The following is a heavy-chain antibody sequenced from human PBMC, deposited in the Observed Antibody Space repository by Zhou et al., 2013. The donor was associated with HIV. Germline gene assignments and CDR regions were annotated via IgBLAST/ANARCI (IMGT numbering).Heavy chain of an antibody. J-gene: IGHJ6*03. CDR2: ILPNTDAT. D-gene: IGHD2-2*01. V-gene: IGHV1-2*02. CDR3: ARGPYCSSTSCPYYYYMDV. Sequence: QVQLVQSGAEVKKPGASVKVSCKASGYTFTSYGISWVRQAPGQGLEWMGWILPNTDATKYAPRFQGRVTMTRDTSISTAYMELSRLRSDDTAVYYCARGPYCSSTSCPYYYYMDVWGKGTTVTVSS. CDR1: GYTFTSYG.